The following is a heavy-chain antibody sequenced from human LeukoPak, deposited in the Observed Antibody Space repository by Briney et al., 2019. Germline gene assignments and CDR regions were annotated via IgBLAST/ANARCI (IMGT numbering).Heavy chain of an antibody. CDR1: GFTFSSYG. CDR2: ISYDGSNK. J-gene: IGHJ4*02. V-gene: IGHV3-30*03. CDR3: ARDLDRVTPSFGDY. D-gene: IGHD3-16*01. Sequence: PGGSLRLSCAASGFTFSSYGMHWVRQAPGKGLEWVAVISYDGSNKYYADSVKGRFTISRDNAKNSLYLQMNSLRAEDTAVYYCARDLDRVTPSFGDYWGQGTLVTVSS.